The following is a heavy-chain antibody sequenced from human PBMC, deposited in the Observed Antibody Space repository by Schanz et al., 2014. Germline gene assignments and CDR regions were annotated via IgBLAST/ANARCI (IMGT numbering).Heavy chain of an antibody. Sequence: QAQLMESGGGVVQPGTSLILSCSVSGFSLNTYGIHWFRQPAGKGLEWVAVIWNNGVTKYYADSVKGRFTISRDNAKSSLYLQMNSLRAEDTAVYYCAREQIMAAAGRVDYWGHGPLVTVSS. CDR3: AREQIMAAAGRVDY. CDR1: GFSLNTYG. CDR2: IWNNGVTK. V-gene: IGHV3-33*01. D-gene: IGHD6-13*01. J-gene: IGHJ4*01.